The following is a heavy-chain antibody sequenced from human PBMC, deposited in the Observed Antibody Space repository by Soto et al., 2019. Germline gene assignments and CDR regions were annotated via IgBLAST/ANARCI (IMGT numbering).Heavy chain of an antibody. CDR1: GYTFTMYS. J-gene: IGHJ5*02. D-gene: IGHD4-17*01. CDR2: ISAYNGNT. CDR3: ARGPRGGYGDYVFDP. Sequence: SGKVSCKATGYTFTMYSITWVRQAPGQGLQGMGWISAYNGNTNYAQKFQGRVNMTKDTSTSTAYMELRSLRSDDTAMYYCARGPRGGYGDYVFDPWGQGTLVTVSS. V-gene: IGHV1-18*01.